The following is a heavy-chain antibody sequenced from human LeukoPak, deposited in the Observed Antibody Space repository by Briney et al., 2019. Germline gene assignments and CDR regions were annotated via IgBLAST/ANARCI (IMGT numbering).Heavy chain of an antibody. CDR3: ARDRDPYCSGGSCTIFDH. Sequence: GGSLRLSCAASGFTFSTYSMSWVRQAPGKGLEWISHISAASRGIYYADTVKGRFTISRDNARNSLYLQMNSLRVEDTAFYYCARDRDPYCSGGSCTIFDHWGQGTLVTVSS. J-gene: IGHJ4*02. CDR1: GFTFSTYS. V-gene: IGHV3-48*04. D-gene: IGHD2-15*01. CDR2: ISAASRGI.